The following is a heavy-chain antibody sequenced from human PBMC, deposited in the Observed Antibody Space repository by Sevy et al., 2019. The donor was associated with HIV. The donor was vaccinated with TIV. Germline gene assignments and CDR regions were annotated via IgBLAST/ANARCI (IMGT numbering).Heavy chain of an antibody. CDR3: ARGRVGATTSYYFDY. D-gene: IGHD1-26*01. V-gene: IGHV3-33*01. CDR1: GFTFSSYA. Sequence: GGSLRLSCAASGFTFSSYAMHWVRQAPGKGLEWVGVIWHDGSQKYYADSVRGRFTFSRDNSKNTLCLQVSSLRAEDTAVYYCARGRVGATTSYYFDYWGQGTLVTVSS. CDR2: IWHDGSQK. J-gene: IGHJ4*02.